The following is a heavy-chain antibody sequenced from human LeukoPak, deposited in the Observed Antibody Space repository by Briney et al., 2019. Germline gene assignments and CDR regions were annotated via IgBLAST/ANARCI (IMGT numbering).Heavy chain of an antibody. J-gene: IGHJ4*02. V-gene: IGHV4-30-2*03. CDR1: GDSISGGGYS. CDR2: IYYSGST. Sequence: SETLSLTCAVSGDSISGGGYSWSWIRQPPGKGLEWIGSIYYSGSTYYNPSLKSRVTVSVDTSKNQFSLKLRSVTAADTAVFYCARPRSPNYFDYWGRGTLVTVSS. CDR3: ARPRSPNYFDY.